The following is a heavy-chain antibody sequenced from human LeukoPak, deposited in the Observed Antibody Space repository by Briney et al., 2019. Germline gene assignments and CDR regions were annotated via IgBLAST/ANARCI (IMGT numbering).Heavy chain of an antibody. Sequence: PGGSLRLSCAAWEFTFSSYWMTWVRQAPGKGLEWVAIINPVGSETSHVDSVKGRFTISRDNAKNSLYLQMNSLRPEDTAVYYCARDSSDSFDFWGQGTLVTVSS. V-gene: IGHV3-7*04. CDR1: EFTFSSYW. J-gene: IGHJ4*02. CDR3: ARDSSDSFDF. D-gene: IGHD6-19*01. CDR2: INPVGSET.